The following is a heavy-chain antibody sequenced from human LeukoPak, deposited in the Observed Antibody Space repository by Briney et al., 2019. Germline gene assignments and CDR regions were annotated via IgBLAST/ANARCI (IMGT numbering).Heavy chain of an antibody. J-gene: IGHJ4*02. D-gene: IGHD1-26*01. CDR3: ARAERGGFDY. CDR1: GFTFSSYS. Sequence: GGSLRLSCAASGFTFSSYSMNWVRQAPGKGLEWVSSISSSSSYIYYADSVKGRSTISRDNAKNSLYLQMNSLRAEDTAVYYCARAERGGFDYWGQGTLVTVSS. V-gene: IGHV3-21*01. CDR2: ISSSSSYI.